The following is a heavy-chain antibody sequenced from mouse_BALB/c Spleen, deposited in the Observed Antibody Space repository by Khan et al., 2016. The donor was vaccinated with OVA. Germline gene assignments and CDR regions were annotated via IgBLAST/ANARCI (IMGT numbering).Heavy chain of an antibody. CDR1: GYTFTSYT. Sequence: QVQLQQSGAELARPGASVKMSCKASGYTFTSYTMHWVNQRPGQGLEWIGSINPNNYYTNYNQKFKDKATLTADKSSTTAYMQLSSLTSEDSAVYYCAREGPYYGNYGGVVTYWGQGTLVTVSA. CDR2: INPNNYYT. J-gene: IGHJ3*01. CDR3: AREGPYYGNYGGVVTY. D-gene: IGHD2-10*01. V-gene: IGHV1-4*01.